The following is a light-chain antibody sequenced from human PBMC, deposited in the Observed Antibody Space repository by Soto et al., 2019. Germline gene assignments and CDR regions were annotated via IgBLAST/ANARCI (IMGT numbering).Light chain of an antibody. CDR3: SSYTSSSTIV. Sequence: QSALTQPASVSGSPGQSITISCTGTSTDVGGYNYVSWYQQHPGKAPKLKIYEVSNRPSGVSNRFSGSKSCNPASLTISGRQAEDEADYYFSSYTSSSTIVFGGGTKLTVL. CDR1: STDVGGYNY. V-gene: IGLV2-14*01. J-gene: IGLJ3*02. CDR2: EVS.